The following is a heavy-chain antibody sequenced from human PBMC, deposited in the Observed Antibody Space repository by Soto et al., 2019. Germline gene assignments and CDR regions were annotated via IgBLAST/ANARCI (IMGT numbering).Heavy chain of an antibody. D-gene: IGHD2-8*01. V-gene: IGHV1-46*01. Sequence: ASVKVSCKASGYTFTSYYMHWVRQAPGQGLEWMGIINPSGGSSSYAQKFQGRVTMTRDTSTSTVYMELSSLRSEDTAVYYCARVRCTNGVCYLGYYYIGMDVWGQGTTVTVSS. CDR3: ARVRCTNGVCYLGYYYIGMDV. CDR1: GYTFTSYY. CDR2: INPSGGSS. J-gene: IGHJ6*02.